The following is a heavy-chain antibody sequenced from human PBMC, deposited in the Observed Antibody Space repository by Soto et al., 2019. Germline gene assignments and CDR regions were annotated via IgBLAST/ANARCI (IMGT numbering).Heavy chain of an antibody. CDR2: TNHRGVT. CDR1: GASFSEYY. V-gene: IGHV4-34*01. D-gene: IGHD3-16*01. J-gene: IGHJ4*02. CDR3: ARFGRMGVDH. Sequence: QVHLQQWGAGLLKPSETLSLSCTVSGASFSEYYWSWSRHPPGKGLEWIGETNHRGVTHYNRSLKXRVTISVETSKNLFSLRLRSVTAADTGVYDCARFGRMGVDHWGQGTLVIVSS.